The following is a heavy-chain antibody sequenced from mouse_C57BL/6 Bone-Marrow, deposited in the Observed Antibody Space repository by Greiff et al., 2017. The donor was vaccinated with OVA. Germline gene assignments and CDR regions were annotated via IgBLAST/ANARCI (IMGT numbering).Heavy chain of an antibody. CDR1: GYAFSSSW. Sequence: QVQLQQSGPELVKPGASVKISCKASGYAFSSSWMNWVKQRPGKGLEWIGRIYPGDGDTNYNGKFKSKATLTADKSSSTAYMQLSSLTSEDSAVYFCARSDGYVDYWGQGTTLTVSS. CDR2: IYPGDGDT. J-gene: IGHJ2*01. CDR3: ARSDGYVDY. D-gene: IGHD2-3*01. V-gene: IGHV1-82*01.